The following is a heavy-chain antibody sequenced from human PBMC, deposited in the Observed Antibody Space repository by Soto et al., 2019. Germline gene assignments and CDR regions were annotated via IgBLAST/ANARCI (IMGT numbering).Heavy chain of an antibody. V-gene: IGHV4-4*02. CDR1: GGSISSSHW. CDR3: ARVILTITRGAFDA. J-gene: IGHJ3*01. Sequence: QVQLQESGPGLVKPSGTLSLTCAVSGGSISSSHWWTWVRQSPGKGLEYIGEISHSGTSNSNPSLKPRVTLAVDKSTIHFALILPSLTAADTAVYYCARVILTITRGAFDAWGQGTLVIVSS. D-gene: IGHD3-9*01. CDR2: ISHSGTS.